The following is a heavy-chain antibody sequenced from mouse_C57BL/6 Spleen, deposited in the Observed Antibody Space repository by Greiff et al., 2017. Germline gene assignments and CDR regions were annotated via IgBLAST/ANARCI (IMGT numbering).Heavy chain of an antibody. CDR1: GFNIKDDY. V-gene: IGHV14-4*01. J-gene: IGHJ3*01. D-gene: IGHD4-1*01. CDR3: AHWGPLAY. Sequence: EVQLQQSGAELVRPGASVKLSCTASGFNIKDDYMHWVKQRPEQGLEWIGWIDPENGDTEYASKFQGKATITADTSSNTAYLQLSSLTSEDTAVYYCAHWGPLAYWGKGTLVTVSA. CDR2: IDPENGDT.